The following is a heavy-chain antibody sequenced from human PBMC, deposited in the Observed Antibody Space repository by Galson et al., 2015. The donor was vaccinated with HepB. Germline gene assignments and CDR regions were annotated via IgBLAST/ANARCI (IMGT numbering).Heavy chain of an antibody. CDR2: ISYDGSNK. V-gene: IGHV3-30-3*01. Sequence: SLRLSCAASGFTFSSYAMHWVRQAPGKGLEWVAVISYDGSNKYYADSVKGRFTISRDNSKNTLYLQMNSLRAEDTAVYYCARARNYYYYYGMDVWGQGTTVTVSS. CDR1: GFTFSSYA. CDR3: ARARNYYYYYGMDV. J-gene: IGHJ6*02.